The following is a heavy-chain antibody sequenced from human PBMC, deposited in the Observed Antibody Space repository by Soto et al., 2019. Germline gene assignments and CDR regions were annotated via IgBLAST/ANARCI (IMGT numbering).Heavy chain of an antibody. Sequence: QVQLVQSGAEVKKPGASVKVSCKASGYTFTSYDINWVRQATGQGLEWMGWMNPNSGNTGYAQKFQGRVTMTRNSSISTAYMELSSLRSEDTAVYYCASGLYYYDSSGYYYYYYGMDVWGQGTTVTVSS. CDR3: ASGLYYYDSSGYYYYYYGMDV. CDR1: GYTFTSYD. J-gene: IGHJ6*02. V-gene: IGHV1-8*01. CDR2: MNPNSGNT. D-gene: IGHD3-22*01.